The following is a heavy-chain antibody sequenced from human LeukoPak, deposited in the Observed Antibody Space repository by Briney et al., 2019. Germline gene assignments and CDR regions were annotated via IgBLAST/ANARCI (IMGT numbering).Heavy chain of an antibody. J-gene: IGHJ4*02. CDR1: GFTFSSYG. V-gene: IGHV3-33*06. CDR3: AKAGCGGATCYLNC. Sequence: GGSLRLSCAASGFTFSSYGMHWVRQAPGKGLEWVAVIWYDGSNKYYADSVKGRFTISRDNSKNTLYLQMNSLRAEDTAVYYCAKAGCGGATCYLNCWGQGTLVTVSS. D-gene: IGHD2-21*01. CDR2: IWYDGSNK.